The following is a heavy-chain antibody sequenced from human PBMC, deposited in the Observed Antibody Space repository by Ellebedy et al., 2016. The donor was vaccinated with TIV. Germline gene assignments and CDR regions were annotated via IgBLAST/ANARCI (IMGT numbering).Heavy chain of an antibody. CDR1: GFTFSRYA. V-gene: IGHV3-48*02. CDR3: ANDRSYGSSWYQYLDY. CDR2: ISASSLNI. Sequence: PGGSLRLSCAASGFTFSRYAMNWVRQAPGKGLEWVSYISASSLNIHYADSVRGRFTISRDNANNSLYLQMSSLRDEDTAVYYCANDRSYGSSWYQYLDYWGQGILVTVSS. J-gene: IGHJ4*02. D-gene: IGHD6-13*01.